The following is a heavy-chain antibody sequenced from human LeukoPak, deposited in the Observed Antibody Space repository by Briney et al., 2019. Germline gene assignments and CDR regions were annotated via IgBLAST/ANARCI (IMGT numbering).Heavy chain of an antibody. CDR1: GFTFSNYA. D-gene: IGHD3-9*01. Sequence: GGSLRLSCAASGFTFSNYAMNWVRQAPGRGLEWVSAISGSGGSTYYADSVKGRFTISRDNSKNTLYLQMNSLRAEDTAVYYCASPGYDILTPLDYWGQGTLVTVSS. V-gene: IGHV3-23*01. CDR2: ISGSGGST. J-gene: IGHJ4*02. CDR3: ASPGYDILTPLDY.